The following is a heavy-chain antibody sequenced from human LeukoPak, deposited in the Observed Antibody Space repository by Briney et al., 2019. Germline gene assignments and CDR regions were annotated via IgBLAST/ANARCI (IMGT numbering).Heavy chain of an antibody. CDR1: GYTFTSYG. V-gene: IGHV1-18*01. CDR2: ISAYNGNT. J-gene: IGHJ5*02. D-gene: IGHD2-8*01. CDR3: ARDSMVYAMGGNGNWFDP. Sequence: ASVKVSCKASGYTFTSYGISWVRQAPGRGLEWMGWISAYNGNTNYAQKLQGRVTMTTDTSTSTAYMELRSLRSDDTAVYYCARDSMVYAMGGNGNWFDPWGQGTLVTVSS.